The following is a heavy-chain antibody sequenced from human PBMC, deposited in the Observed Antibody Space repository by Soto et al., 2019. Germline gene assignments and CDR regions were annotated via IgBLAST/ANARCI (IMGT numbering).Heavy chain of an antibody. V-gene: IGHV3-30-3*01. CDR1: GFTFSSYA. J-gene: IGHJ5*02. CDR2: ISYDGSNK. CDR3: ARENFVKSLITEYNWFDP. D-gene: IGHD3-22*01. Sequence: GGSLRLSCAASGFTFSSYAMHWVRQAPGKGLEWVAVISYDGSNKYYADSVKGRFTISRDNSKNTLYLQMNSLRAEDTAVYYCARENFVKSLITEYNWFDPWGQGTLVTVSS.